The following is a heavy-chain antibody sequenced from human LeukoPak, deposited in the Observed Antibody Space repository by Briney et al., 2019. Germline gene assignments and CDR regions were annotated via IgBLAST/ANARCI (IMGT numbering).Heavy chain of an antibody. Sequence: GGSLRLSCAASGFTFTIFGFNWVRQAPGKVPEWVSYIDARSGITYYADSVQGRFTISRDNSKNTLYLQMNSLRAEDTAVYYCAKETMDYDFWSGYLHYFDYWGQGTLVTVSS. CDR1: GFTFTIFG. CDR3: AKETMDYDFWSGYLHYFDY. CDR2: IDARSGIT. J-gene: IGHJ4*02. D-gene: IGHD3-3*01. V-gene: IGHV3-48*01.